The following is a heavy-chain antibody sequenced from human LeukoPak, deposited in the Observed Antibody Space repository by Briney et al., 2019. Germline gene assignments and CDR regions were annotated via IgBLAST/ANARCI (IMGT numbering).Heavy chain of an antibody. CDR3: AKGTLYQLLPFDY. V-gene: IGHV3-23*01. CDR1: GFTFSSYA. D-gene: IGHD2-2*01. CDR2: ISGSGGST. J-gene: IGHJ4*02. Sequence: GGSLRLSCAASGFTFSSYAISWVRQAPGKGLEWVSAISGSGGSTYYADSVKGRFTISRDNSKNTLYLQMNSLRAEDTAVYYCAKGTLYQLLPFDYWGQGTLVTVSS.